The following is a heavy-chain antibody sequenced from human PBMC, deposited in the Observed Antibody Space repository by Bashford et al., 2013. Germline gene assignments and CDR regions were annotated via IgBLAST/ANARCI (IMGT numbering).Heavy chain of an antibody. CDR1: GFTFSNYP. V-gene: IGHV3-64*01. Sequence: GSLRLSCAASGFTFSNYPMHWVRQAPGKGLEYVSAISSNGGTKYYANSVKDRFIISRDNSKNTLYLQMNSLRAEDTAVYYCVLYRDSSVWGQGILVTVSS. CDR2: ISSNGGTK. D-gene: IGHD3-22*01. CDR3: VLYRDSSV. J-gene: IGHJ4*02.